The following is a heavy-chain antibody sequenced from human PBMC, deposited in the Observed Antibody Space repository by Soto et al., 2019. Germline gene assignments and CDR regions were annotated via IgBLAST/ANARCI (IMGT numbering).Heavy chain of an antibody. CDR2: IYYNDDR. J-gene: IGHJ4*02. CDR3: AHSDGGYEIIYFDF. D-gene: IGHD5-12*01. V-gene: IGHV2-5*01. CDR1: GFSFTTAGVA. Sequence: VSGPTLVNPTQTLTLTCTFSGFSFTTAGVAVGWIRQTPGGALEWLTLIYYNDDRRFSPSLKTRLTITGDTSKNQVVLSLTNVDPGDTATYFCAHSDGGYEIIYFDFWGQGNPVTVSS.